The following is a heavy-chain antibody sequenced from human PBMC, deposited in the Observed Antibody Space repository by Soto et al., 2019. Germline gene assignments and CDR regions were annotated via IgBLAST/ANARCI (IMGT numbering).Heavy chain of an antibody. D-gene: IGHD3-10*01. J-gene: IGHJ4*02. CDR2: INPSGDAT. V-gene: IGHV1-46*03. CDR1: GNTFTSSS. CDR3: GSPFRGVLP. Sequence: QVQLVQSGAEVKKPGASVKVSCKASGNTFTSSSIHWVRQAPGQGLEWMGIINPSGDATKYAQKFQGRVTMTRDTSTSTAFMELRGLRSEDTAVYYCGSPFRGVLPWGQGTLITVSS.